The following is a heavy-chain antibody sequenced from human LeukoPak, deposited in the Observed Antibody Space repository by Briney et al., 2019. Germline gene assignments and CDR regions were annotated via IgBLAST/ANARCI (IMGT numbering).Heavy chain of an antibody. CDR3: ARDPMAVAGTNPDY. V-gene: IGHV3-23*01. Sequence: PGGSLRLSCAASGFIFSSYAMSWVRQAPGKGLEWVSAISGSGGSTYYADSVKGRFTISRDNSKNTLYLQMNSLRAEDTAVYYCARDPMAVAGTNPDYWGQGTLVTVSS. D-gene: IGHD6-19*01. CDR1: GFIFSSYA. J-gene: IGHJ4*02. CDR2: ISGSGGST.